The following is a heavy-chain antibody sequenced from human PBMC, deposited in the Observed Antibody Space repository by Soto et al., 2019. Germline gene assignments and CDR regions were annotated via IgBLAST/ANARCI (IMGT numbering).Heavy chain of an antibody. Sequence: SETLSLTCTVSGGSISSGGYYWSWIRQHPGKGLEWIGYIYYSGSTYYNPSLKSRVTISVDTSKNQFSLKLSSVTAADTAVYYCARGVAAAVPGHFDYWGQGTLVTVSS. J-gene: IGHJ4*02. CDR1: GGSISSGGYY. V-gene: IGHV4-31*03. CDR2: IYYSGST. D-gene: IGHD6-13*01. CDR3: ARGVAAAVPGHFDY.